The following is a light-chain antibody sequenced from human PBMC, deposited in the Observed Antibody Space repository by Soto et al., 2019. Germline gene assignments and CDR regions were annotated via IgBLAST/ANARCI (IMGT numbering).Light chain of an antibody. V-gene: IGLV1-40*01. CDR3: QSYDISLSGFV. J-gene: IGLJ1*01. CDR2: GNN. CDR1: SSNIGAGYD. Sequence: QSVLTQPPSVSGAPGQRVTISCTWSSSNIGAGYDVHYYQQLPGRAPKLLIYGNNNRPSGVPDRFSGSKSGTSASLAITGLRAEDEADYYCQSYDISLSGFVFGTGTKVTVL.